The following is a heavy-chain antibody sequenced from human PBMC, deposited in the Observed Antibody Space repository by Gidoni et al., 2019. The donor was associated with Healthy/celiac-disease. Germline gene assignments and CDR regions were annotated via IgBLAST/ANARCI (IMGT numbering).Heavy chain of an antibody. Sequence: EVQLVESGGGLVQPGGYLRIPCPASGFPFSNYAMHWVRQAPGKGLEWVSGISWNSGSIGYADSVKGRFTISRDNAKNSLYLQMNSLRAEDTALYYCAKALTICGVVDDAFDIWGQGTMVTVSS. J-gene: IGHJ3*02. D-gene: IGHD3-3*01. CDR1: GFPFSNYA. V-gene: IGHV3-9*01. CDR3: AKALTICGVVDDAFDI. CDR2: ISWNSGSI.